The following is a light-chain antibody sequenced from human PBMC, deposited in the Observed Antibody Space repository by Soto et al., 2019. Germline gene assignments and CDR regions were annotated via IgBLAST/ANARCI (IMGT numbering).Light chain of an antibody. V-gene: IGKV3-15*01. CDR1: QSVSSN. CDR3: QQYNNWPYT. Sequence: EIVMTQSPATLSVSPGERATLSCRASQSVSSNLAWYQQKPGQRPRLLIHAASTRATGIQARFSGSGSGTEFILTISSLQSEDFAVYHCQQYNNWPYTFGQGTKLEMK. J-gene: IGKJ2*01. CDR2: AAS.